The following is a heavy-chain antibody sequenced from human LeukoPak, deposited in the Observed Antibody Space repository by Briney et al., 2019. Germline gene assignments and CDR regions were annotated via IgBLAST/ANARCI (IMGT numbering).Heavy chain of an antibody. CDR3: ATTYFDWLLPHYYYYYGMDV. D-gene: IGHD3-9*01. CDR1: GFTVSSNY. V-gene: IGHV3-53*01. Sequence: GGSLGLSCAASGFTVSSNYMSWVRQAPGKGLEWVSVIYSGGSTYYADSVKGRFTISRDNSKNTLYLQMNSLRAEDTAVYYCATTYFDWLLPHYYYYYGMDVWGQGTTVTVSS. CDR2: IYSGGST. J-gene: IGHJ6*02.